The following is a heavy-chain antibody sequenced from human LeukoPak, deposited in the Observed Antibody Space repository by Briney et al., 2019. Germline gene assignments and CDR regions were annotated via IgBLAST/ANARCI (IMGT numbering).Heavy chain of an antibody. D-gene: IGHD3-10*01. CDR3: ARGGYYYGSGSYQGAYYSYYGMDV. CDR2: INHSGST. J-gene: IGHJ6*04. V-gene: IGHV4-34*01. Sequence: PSETLSLTCAVYGGSFSGYYWSWIRQPPGKGLEWIGVINHSGSTNYNPSLKSRVTISVDTSKNQFSLKLSSVTAADTAVYYCARGGYYYGSGSYQGAYYSYYGMDVWGKGTTVTVSS. CDR1: GGSFSGYY.